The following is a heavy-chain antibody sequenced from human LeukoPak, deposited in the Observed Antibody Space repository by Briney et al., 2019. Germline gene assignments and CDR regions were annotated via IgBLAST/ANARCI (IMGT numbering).Heavy chain of an antibody. CDR2: INPNSGGT. V-gene: IGHV1-2*02. CDR3: ASQGAGVADYYYYMDV. D-gene: IGHD3-3*01. J-gene: IGHJ6*03. Sequence: ASVKVSCKASGYTFTGYYMHWVRQAPGQGLEWMGWINPNSGGTNYAQKFQGRVTMTRDTSISTAYMELSRLRSDDTAVYYCASQGAGVADYYYYMDVWGKGTTVTISS. CDR1: GYTFTGYY.